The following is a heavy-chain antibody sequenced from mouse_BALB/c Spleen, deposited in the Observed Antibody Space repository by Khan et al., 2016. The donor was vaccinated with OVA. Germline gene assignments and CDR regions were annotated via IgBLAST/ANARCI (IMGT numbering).Heavy chain of an antibody. Sequence: VQLKESGAELVKPAPSVKLSCTASGFNIKDTYMHWVKQRPEQGLVWIGRIDPANGNTKYDPKFQGKATITADTSSNTAYLQLSSLTSEDTAVYYYAKIDAWGQGTTLTVSS. V-gene: IGHV14-3*02. CDR2: IDPANGNT. CDR3: AKIDA. J-gene: IGHJ2*01. CDR1: GFNIKDTY.